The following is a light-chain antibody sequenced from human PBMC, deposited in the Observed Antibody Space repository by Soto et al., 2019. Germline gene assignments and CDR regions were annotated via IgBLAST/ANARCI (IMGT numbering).Light chain of an antibody. V-gene: IGKV3-20*01. J-gene: IGKJ1*01. CDR1: QSVSSSS. CDR2: DAS. CDR3: QQYGGSPRT. Sequence: EIVLTQSPGTLSLSPGERATLSCRASQSVSSSSLAWYQQKRGQAPRLLIHDASSRATGIPDRFSGSGSGTDFTLTISRLVPEDFAVYYCQQYGGSPRTFGQGTKVEVK.